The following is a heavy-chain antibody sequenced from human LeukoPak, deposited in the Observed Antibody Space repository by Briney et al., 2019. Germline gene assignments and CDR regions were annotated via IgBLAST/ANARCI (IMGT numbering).Heavy chain of an antibody. V-gene: IGHV4-34*01. CDR1: GGSFSGYY. J-gene: IGHJ4*02. D-gene: IGHD4-17*01. CDR2: INHSGST. Sequence: PSETLSLTCAVYGGSFSGYYWSWIRQPPGKGLEWIGEINHSGSTNYNPSLKSRVTISVETSKNQFSLKLSYVTAADTAVYYCARGNYGDYYFDYWGQGTLVTVSS. CDR3: ARGNYGDYYFDY.